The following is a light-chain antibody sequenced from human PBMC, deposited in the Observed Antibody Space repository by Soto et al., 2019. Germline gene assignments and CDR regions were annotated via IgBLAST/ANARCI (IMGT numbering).Light chain of an antibody. CDR3: QQYGSSRIT. J-gene: IGKJ4*01. V-gene: IGKV3-20*01. Sequence: DIVLTQSPATLSLSPGERATLSCRASQSIGIYLTWYRQKPGQAPRLLIYGASSRATGIPDRFSGSGSGTDFTLTISRLEPEDFAVYYCQQYGSSRITFGGGTNVDIK. CDR1: QSIGIY. CDR2: GAS.